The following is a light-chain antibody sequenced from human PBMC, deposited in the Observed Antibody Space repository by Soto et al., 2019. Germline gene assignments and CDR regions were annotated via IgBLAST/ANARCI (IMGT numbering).Light chain of an antibody. J-gene: IGLJ3*02. V-gene: IGLV2-23*01. CDR2: EAT. Sequence: QSALTQPASVSGSPGQSITISCSGTSSDVGFYNYVSWFQQYPGKAPKLIIYEATKRPSGISSRFSGSKSGITASLTISGLQAADEADYYCCSYAGSNTWLFGGGTKVTVL. CDR1: SSDVGFYNY. CDR3: CSYAGSNTWL.